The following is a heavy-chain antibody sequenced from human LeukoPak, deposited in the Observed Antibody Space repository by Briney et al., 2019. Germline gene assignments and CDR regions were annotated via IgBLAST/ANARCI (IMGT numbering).Heavy chain of an antibody. V-gene: IGHV4-34*01. CDR2: INHSGST. Sequence: SETLSLTCAVYGGSFSGYYWSWIRQPPGKGLEWIGEINHSGSTNYNPSLKSRVTMSLDTSKNQFSLKLSSVTAADTAVYYCARDDCSGGSCYSNLWGQGTLVTVSS. CDR1: GGSFSGYY. J-gene: IGHJ4*02. D-gene: IGHD2-15*01. CDR3: ARDDCSGGSCYSNL.